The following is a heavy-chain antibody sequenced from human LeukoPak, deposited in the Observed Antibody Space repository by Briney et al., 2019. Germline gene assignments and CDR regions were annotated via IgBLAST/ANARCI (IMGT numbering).Heavy chain of an antibody. Sequence: SETLSLTCAVYGGSFSGYYWSWIRRPPGKGLEWIGEINHSGSTNYNPSLKSRVTISVDTSKNQFSLKLSSVTAADTAVYYCARVWDCGGDCYSYFDYWGQGTLVTVSS. CDR1: GGSFSGYY. V-gene: IGHV4-34*01. CDR2: INHSGST. J-gene: IGHJ4*02. CDR3: ARVWDCGGDCYSYFDY. D-gene: IGHD2-21*01.